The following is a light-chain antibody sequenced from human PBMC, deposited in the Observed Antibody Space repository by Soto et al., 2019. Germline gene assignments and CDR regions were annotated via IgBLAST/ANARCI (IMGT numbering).Light chain of an antibody. V-gene: IGKV3-15*01. Sequence: EIVITQSPATLSVSPVERATLSCRASQSVSSNLAWYQHKPGQAPRLLIFGASTRATGLPARFSGTGSGIDFTLTITRLEPEDFAVYYCQQYGSSRTFGQGTKVDIK. J-gene: IGKJ1*01. CDR1: QSVSSN. CDR3: QQYGSSRT. CDR2: GAS.